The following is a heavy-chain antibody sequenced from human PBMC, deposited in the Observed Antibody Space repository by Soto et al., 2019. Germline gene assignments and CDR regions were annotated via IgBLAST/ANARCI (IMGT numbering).Heavy chain of an antibody. J-gene: IGHJ4*02. V-gene: IGHV4-38-2*02. D-gene: IGHD3-10*01. CDR1: GYSISSGYY. Sequence: SETLSLTCAVSGYSISSGYYWGWIRQPPGKGLEWIGSIYHSGSTYYNPSLKSRVTTSVDTSKNQFSLKLSSVTAADTAVYYCARDSYYGSGSYGTLFDYWGQGTLVTVSS. CDR2: IYHSGST. CDR3: ARDSYYGSGSYGTLFDY.